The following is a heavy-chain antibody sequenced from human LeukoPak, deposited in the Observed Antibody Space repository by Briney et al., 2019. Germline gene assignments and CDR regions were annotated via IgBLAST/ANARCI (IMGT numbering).Heavy chain of an antibody. CDR3: ARVGIPGYDSSGYYYRYYYYYYMDV. J-gene: IGHJ6*03. CDR1: GGSISSGSYY. D-gene: IGHD3-22*01. V-gene: IGHV4-61*02. Sequence: SETLSLTCTVSGGSISSGSYYWSWTRQPAGKGLEWIGRIYTSGSTNYNPSLKSRVTISVDTSKNQLSLKLNSVTAADTAVYYCARVGIPGYDSSGYYYRYYYYYYMDVWGKGTTVTVSS. CDR2: IYTSGST.